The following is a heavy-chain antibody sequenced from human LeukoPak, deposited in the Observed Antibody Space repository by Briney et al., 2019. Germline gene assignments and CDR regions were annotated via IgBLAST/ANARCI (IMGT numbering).Heavy chain of an antibody. V-gene: IGHV3-23*01. CDR2: ISGSGGST. CDR3: AKAPPSSYYYYYGMDV. D-gene: IGHD6-13*01. Sequence: PGGSLRLSCAASGFTFSSYAMSWVRQAPGKGLELVSAISGSGGSTYYADSVKGRFTISRDISKNTLYLQMNSLRAEDTAVYYCAKAPPSSYYYYYGMDVWGQGTTVTVSS. CDR1: GFTFSSYA. J-gene: IGHJ6*02.